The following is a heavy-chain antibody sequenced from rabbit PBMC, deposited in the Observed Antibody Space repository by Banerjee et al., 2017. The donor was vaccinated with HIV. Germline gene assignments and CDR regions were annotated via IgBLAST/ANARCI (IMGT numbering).Heavy chain of an antibody. D-gene: IGHD4-1*01. CDR2: IYTNTGNT. V-gene: IGHV1S43*01. CDR1: GIDFSGYYC. CDR3: ARDLAGVIGWNFNL. J-gene: IGHJ4*01. Sequence: QQQLEESGGGLVKPGGTLTLTCKASGIDFSGYYCMCWVRQAPGKGLEWIGCIYTNTGNTWYASWVNGRFTISRSTSLNTVDLKMTSLTAADTATYFCARDLAGVIGWNFNLWGPGTLVTVS.